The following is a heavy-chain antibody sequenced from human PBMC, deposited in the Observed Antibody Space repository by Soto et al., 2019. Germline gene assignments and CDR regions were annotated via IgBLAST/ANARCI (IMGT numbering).Heavy chain of an antibody. J-gene: IGHJ6*02. CDR1: GDSVSSNSAA. D-gene: IGHD3-10*01. CDR2: TYYRSKWYN. CDR3: ASSHRVRGVRAAYGMDV. Sequence: PSPTLSLPCAISGDSVSSNSAAWNWIRQSPSRGLEWLGRTYYRSKWYNDYAVSVKSRITINPDTSKNQFSLQLNSVTPEDTAVYYCASSHRVRGVRAAYGMDVWGQGTTVTVSS. V-gene: IGHV6-1*01.